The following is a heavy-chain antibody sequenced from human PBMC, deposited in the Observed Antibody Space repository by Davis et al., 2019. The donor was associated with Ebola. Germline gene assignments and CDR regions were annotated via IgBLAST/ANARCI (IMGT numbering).Heavy chain of an antibody. CDR1: GGSFSGYY. Sequence: PSETLSLTCAVYGGSFSGYYWSWIRQHPGKGLEWIGYIYYSGSTYYNPSLKSRVTISVDTSKNQFSLKLSSVTAADTAVYYCARDGERVDYWGQGTLVTVSS. CDR3: ARDGERVDY. CDR2: IYYSGST. J-gene: IGHJ4*02. V-gene: IGHV4-31*11.